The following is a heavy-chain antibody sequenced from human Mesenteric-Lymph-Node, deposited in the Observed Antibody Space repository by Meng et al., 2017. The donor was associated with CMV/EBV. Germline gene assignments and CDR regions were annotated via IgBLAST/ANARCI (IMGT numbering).Heavy chain of an antibody. CDR1: GGSISSSSYY. J-gene: IGHJ5*02. Sequence: SETLSLTCTVSGGSISSSSYYWGWIRRPPGKGLEWIGSIYYSGSTYYNPSLKSRVTISVDTSKNQFSLKLSSVTAADTAVYYCASLGYCSSTSCYVGFDPWGQGTLVTVSS. V-gene: IGHV4-39*01. D-gene: IGHD2-2*01. CDR2: IYYSGST. CDR3: ASLGYCSSTSCYVGFDP.